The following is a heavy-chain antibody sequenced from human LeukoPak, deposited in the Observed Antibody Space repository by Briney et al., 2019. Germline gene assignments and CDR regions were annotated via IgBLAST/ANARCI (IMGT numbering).Heavy chain of an antibody. CDR3: AKRETMDIVVVPAASPLRY. D-gene: IGHD2-2*03. V-gene: IGHV3-23*01. J-gene: IGHJ4*02. CDR1: GFTFSSYA. CDR2: ISGSGGST. Sequence: GGSLRLSCAASGFTFSSYAMSWVRQAPGKGLEWVSAISGSGGSTYYADSVKGRFTISRDNSKNTLYLQMNSLRAEDTAVYYCAKRETMDIVVVPAASPLRYWGQGTLVAVSS.